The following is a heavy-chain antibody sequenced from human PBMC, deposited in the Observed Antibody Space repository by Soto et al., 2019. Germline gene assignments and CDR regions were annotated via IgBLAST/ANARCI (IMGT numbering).Heavy chain of an antibody. CDR2: ISAYNGNT. CDR3: ASFMTYNYDSSVYYASA. Sequence: ASVKVSCKASGYTFTSYGISWVRQAPGQGLEWMGWISAYNGNTNYAQKLQGRVTMTTDTSTSTAYMELRSLRSDDTAVYYCASFMTYNYDSSVYYASAWGQGTLVTVS. CDR1: GYTFTSYG. V-gene: IGHV1-18*01. J-gene: IGHJ5*02. D-gene: IGHD3-22*01.